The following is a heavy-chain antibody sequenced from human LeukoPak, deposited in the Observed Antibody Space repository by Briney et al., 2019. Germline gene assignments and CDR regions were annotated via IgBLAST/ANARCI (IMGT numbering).Heavy chain of an antibody. V-gene: IGHV4-59*01. CDR3: ARGGWYYDS. Sequence: SETLSLTCTVSGGSISSYYWSWIRQPPGKGLEWIGYIYYSGSTKYNPSLKSRVTISVNTSKNQFSLKLSYVTAADTAVYYCARGGWYYDSWGQGTLVTVSS. CDR2: IYYSGST. CDR1: GGSISSYY. D-gene: IGHD6-19*01. J-gene: IGHJ5*01.